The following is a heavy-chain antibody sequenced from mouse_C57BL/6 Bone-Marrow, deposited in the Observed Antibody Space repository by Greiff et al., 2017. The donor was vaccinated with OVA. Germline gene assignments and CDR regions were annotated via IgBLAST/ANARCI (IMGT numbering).Heavy chain of an antibody. V-gene: IGHV1-81*01. CDR1: GYTFTSYG. CDR2: IYPRSGNT. D-gene: IGHD1-1*01. Sequence: VKLVESGAELARPGASVKLSCKASGYTFTSYGISWVKQRTGQGLEWIGEIYPRSGNTYYNEKFKGKATLTADKSSSTAYMELRSLTSEDSAVYFCARGYGSSRFAYWGQGTLVTVSA. CDR3: ARGYGSSRFAY. J-gene: IGHJ3*01.